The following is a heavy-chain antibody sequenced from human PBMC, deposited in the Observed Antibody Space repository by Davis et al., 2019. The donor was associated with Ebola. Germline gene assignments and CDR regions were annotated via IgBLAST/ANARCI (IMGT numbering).Heavy chain of an antibody. CDR2: ISGSGGST. D-gene: IGHD3-10*01. J-gene: IGHJ6*02. Sequence: GGSLRLSCAASGFTFSSYAMSWVRQAPGKGLHWVSAISGSGGSTYYADSVKGRSTISRDNSKNTLYLQMNSLRDEDTAVYYCARDLALLWFGELLYSERSGMDVWGQGTTVTVSS. CDR3: ARDLALLWFGELLYSERSGMDV. V-gene: IGHV3-23*01. CDR1: GFTFSSYA.